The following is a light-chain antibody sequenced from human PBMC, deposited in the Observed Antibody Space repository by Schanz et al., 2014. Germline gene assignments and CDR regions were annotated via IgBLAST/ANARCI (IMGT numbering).Light chain of an antibody. J-gene: IGKJ1*01. CDR2: DAS. CDR1: QSVSSH. CDR3: QRRNNWPPAVT. V-gene: IGKV3-11*01. Sequence: EIVLTQSPATLSLSPGERATLSCRASQSVSSHLAWYQQKPGQAPRLLIYDASNRATGIPARFSGSGSGTDFTLTISSLEPEDFAVYYCQRRNNWPPAVTFGQGTKVEVK.